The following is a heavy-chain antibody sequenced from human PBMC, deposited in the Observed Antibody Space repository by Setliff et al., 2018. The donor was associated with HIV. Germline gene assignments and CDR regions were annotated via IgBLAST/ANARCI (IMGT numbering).Heavy chain of an antibody. D-gene: IGHD3-22*01. Sequence: GGSLRLSCAASGFTFSTYNMNWVRQAPGKGLEWVSYISSGSSAIYYADSVKGRFTISRDNAKNSLYLQMNSLRAEDTAIYYCARGSGYLFDYWGQGTLVTVS. CDR3: ARGSGYLFDY. J-gene: IGHJ4*02. V-gene: IGHV3-48*01. CDR1: GFTFSTYN. CDR2: ISSGSSAI.